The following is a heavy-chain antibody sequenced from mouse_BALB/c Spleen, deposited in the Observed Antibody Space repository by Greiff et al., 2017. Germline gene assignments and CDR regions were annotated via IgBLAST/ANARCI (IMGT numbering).Heavy chain of an antibody. CDR1: GYTFTDYN. D-gene: IGHD2-4*01. CDR3: ARVITPYAMDY. V-gene: IGHV1S29*02. J-gene: IGHJ4*01. CDR2: IYPYNGGT. Sequence: VQLKESGPELVKPGASVKISCKASGYTFTDYNMHWVKQSHGKSLEWIGYIYPYNGGTGYNQKFKSKATLTVDNSSSTAYMELRSLTSEDSAVYYCARVITPYAMDYWGQGTSVTVSS.